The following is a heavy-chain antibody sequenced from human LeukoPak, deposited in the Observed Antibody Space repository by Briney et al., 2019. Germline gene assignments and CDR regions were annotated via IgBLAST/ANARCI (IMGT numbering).Heavy chain of an antibody. CDR3: ARQAGRSWLDKPFDY. CDR1: GGSISSSSYY. J-gene: IGHJ4*02. V-gene: IGHV4-39*01. D-gene: IGHD6-19*01. CDR2: IYYSGST. Sequence: KPSETLSLTCTVSGGSISSSSYYWGWIRQPPGKGLEWIGSIYYSGSTYYNPSLKGRVTISVDTSKNQFSLKLSSVTAADTAVYYCARQAGRSWLDKPFDYWGQGTLVTVSS.